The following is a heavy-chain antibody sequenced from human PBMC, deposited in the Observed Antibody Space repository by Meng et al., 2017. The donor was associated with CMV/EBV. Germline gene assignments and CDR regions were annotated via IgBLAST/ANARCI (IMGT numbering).Heavy chain of an antibody. Sequence: HLHKSGPRRVEPPQTPSLPSRASGGSIVSAHDVWSCIRQPPGRGLEWIGRIYTCASTNHYPSLQNRITTSADTSKNQLSLKLSTVTAPVTAAYYCARGSYSRYVIDYWGQGTLVTVSS. CDR3: ARGSYSRYVIDY. CDR2: IYTCAST. CDR1: GGSIVSAHDV. D-gene: IGHD2-21*01. J-gene: IGHJ4*02. V-gene: IGHV4-61*02.